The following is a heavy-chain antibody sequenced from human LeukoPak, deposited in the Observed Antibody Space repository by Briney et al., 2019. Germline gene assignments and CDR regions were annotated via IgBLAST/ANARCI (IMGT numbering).Heavy chain of an antibody. D-gene: IGHD6-13*01. CDR2: ISYDGSNK. CDR1: GFTFSSYA. Sequence: GGSLRLSCAASGFTFSSYAMHWVRQAPGKGLEWVAVISYDGSNKYYADSVKGRFTISRDNSKNTLYLQMNSLRAEDTAVYYCASDGGSSWSTTPFPDVWGQGTTVTVSS. J-gene: IGHJ6*02. CDR3: ASDGGSSWSTTPFPDV. V-gene: IGHV3-30*04.